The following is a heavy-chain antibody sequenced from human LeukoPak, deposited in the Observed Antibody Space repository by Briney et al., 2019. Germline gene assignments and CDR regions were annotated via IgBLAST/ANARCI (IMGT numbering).Heavy chain of an antibody. CDR2: IYYSGST. V-gene: IGHV4-39*07. CDR1: GGSISSSSYH. J-gene: IGHJ5*02. CDR3: ARGLPTMIVVVGWSYWFDP. D-gene: IGHD3-22*01. Sequence: ASETLSLTCTVSGGSISSSSYHWGWIRQPPGKGLEWIGNIYYSGSTYYNPSLKSRVTISVDTSKNQFSLKLSSVTAADTAVYYCARGLPTMIVVVGWSYWFDPWGQGTLVTVSS.